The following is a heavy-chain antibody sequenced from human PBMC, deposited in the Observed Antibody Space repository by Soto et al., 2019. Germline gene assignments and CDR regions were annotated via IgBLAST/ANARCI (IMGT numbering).Heavy chain of an antibody. V-gene: IGHV3-30-3*01. Sequence: PGGSLRLSCAASGFTFSSYAMHWVRQAPGKGLEWVAVISYDGSNKYYADSVKGRFTISRDNSKNTLYLQMNSLRAEDTAVYYCARVCENEYSSSWNTDYYYYGMDVWGQGTTVTVSS. CDR1: GFTFSSYA. D-gene: IGHD6-13*01. CDR3: ARVCENEYSSSWNTDYYYYGMDV. J-gene: IGHJ6*02. CDR2: ISYDGSNK.